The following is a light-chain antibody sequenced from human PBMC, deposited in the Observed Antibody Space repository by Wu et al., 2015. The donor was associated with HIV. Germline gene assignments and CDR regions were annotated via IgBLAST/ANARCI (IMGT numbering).Light chain of an antibody. V-gene: IGKV3-11*01. CDR1: QRVSTF. J-gene: IGKJ1*01. CDR2: GAS. CDR3: QQYKNWIRT. Sequence: DIVLTQSPATLSLSPGGRATLSCRASQRVSTFVAWYQHRPGQAPRLVIYGASNRATGIPARFSGSGSETDFTLTISSLQSEDFAVYYCQQYKNWIRTFGQGTKVEIK.